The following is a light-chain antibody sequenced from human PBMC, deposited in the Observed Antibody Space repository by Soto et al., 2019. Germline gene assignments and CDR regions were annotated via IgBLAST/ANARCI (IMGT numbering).Light chain of an antibody. Sequence: QSVLTQPPSASGSPGQSVTISCTGTSSDVGGYNFVSWYQQHPGKAPKLIIFEVTKRPSGVPNRFSGSKSGNTASLTISGVQPEDEADYYCCSYAGSTTWVFGGGTKLTVL. CDR2: EVT. V-gene: IGLV2-8*01. J-gene: IGLJ3*02. CDR1: SSDVGGYNF. CDR3: CSYAGSTTWV.